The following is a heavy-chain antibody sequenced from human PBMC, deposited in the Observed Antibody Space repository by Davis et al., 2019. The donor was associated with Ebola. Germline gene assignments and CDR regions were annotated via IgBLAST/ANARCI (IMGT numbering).Heavy chain of an antibody. J-gene: IGHJ4*02. V-gene: IGHV3-23*01. CDR3: AKGGDSSSPDDY. CDR1: GFTFSSYA. CDR2: ISNSGGST. Sequence: GGSLRLSCAASGFTFSSYAMTWVRQAPGKGLEWVSGISNSGGSTYYANSVKGRFTISRDNSKNTLYLQMNSLRAEDTAVYYCAKGGDSSSPDDYWGQGTLVTVSS. D-gene: IGHD6-6*01.